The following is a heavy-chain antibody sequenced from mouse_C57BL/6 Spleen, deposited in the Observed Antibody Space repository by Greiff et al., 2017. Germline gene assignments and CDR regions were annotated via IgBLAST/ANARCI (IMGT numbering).Heavy chain of an antibody. D-gene: IGHD1-1*01. Sequence: EVKLVESGGGLVKPGGSLKLSCAASGFSFSSYAMSWVRQTPEKRLEWVATISDGGSYTYYPDNVKGRFTISRDNAKNNLYLQMSHLKSEDTAMYYCTWYCYCSSFGYWGQGTTLTVSS. V-gene: IGHV5-4*03. CDR3: TWYCYCSSFGY. CDR1: GFSFSSYA. J-gene: IGHJ2*01. CDR2: ISDGGSYT.